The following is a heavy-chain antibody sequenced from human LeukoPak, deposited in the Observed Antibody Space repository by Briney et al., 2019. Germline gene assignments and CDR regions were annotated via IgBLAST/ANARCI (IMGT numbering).Heavy chain of an antibody. CDR1: GASISNYQ. CDR2: IYSPRGT. J-gene: IGHJ3*02. V-gene: IGHV4-59*01. D-gene: IGHD5-18*01. CDR3: ARVDADTAMGDVFDI. Sequence: SETLSLTCNVSGASISNYQWSWIRQTPGKGLEYIWDIYSPRGTNHNPSLASRVTISIDTSKNQLSLKLSSVTAADTAVYYCARVDADTAMGDVFDIWGQGTVVTVSS.